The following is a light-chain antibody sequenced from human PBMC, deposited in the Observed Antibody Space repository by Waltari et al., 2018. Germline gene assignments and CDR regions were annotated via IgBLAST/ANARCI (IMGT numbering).Light chain of an antibody. CDR2: RNN. V-gene: IGLV1-47*01. CDR3: AAWDDSLSGPGV. Sequence: QSVLTQPPSASGTPGQRVTISCSGSSSXIGSDFLYWYQQLPGTAPKLLVYRNNQRPAGFPDRFSGSKSGSAASLAISGLLSEDEADYYCAAWDDSLSGPGVFGGGTKLTVL. J-gene: IGLJ3*02. CDR1: SSXIGSDF.